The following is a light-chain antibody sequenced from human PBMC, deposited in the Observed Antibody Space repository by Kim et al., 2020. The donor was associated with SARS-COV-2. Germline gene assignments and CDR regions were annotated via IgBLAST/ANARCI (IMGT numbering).Light chain of an antibody. CDR2: GSN. CDR3: QSHDSSLSGCV. Sequence: QSVLTQPPSVSGAPGQKVTISCTGSSSNIGAGFDVHWYQQLLGAAPKVLIFGSNNRPSGVPARFSGSKSGTSASLAITGLQAEDEADYFCQSHDSSLSGCVFGTGTKVTVL. V-gene: IGLV1-40*01. J-gene: IGLJ1*01. CDR1: SSNIGAGFD.